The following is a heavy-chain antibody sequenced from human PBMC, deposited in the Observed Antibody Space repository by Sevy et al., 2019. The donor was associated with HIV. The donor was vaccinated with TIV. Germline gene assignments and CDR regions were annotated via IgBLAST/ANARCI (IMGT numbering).Heavy chain of an antibody. D-gene: IGHD2-21*01. V-gene: IGHV3-74*01. CDR2: INGDGSST. CDR3: AKTSLGLWRGWFGP. Sequence: GGSLRLSCAASGFTFSSYWMHWVRQAPGKGLVWVSRINGDGSSTTYADSVKGRFTISRDNAKNTLYLQMNSLRAEDMAVYYCAKTSLGLWRGWFGPWGQGTLVTVSS. CDR1: GFTFSSYW. J-gene: IGHJ5*02.